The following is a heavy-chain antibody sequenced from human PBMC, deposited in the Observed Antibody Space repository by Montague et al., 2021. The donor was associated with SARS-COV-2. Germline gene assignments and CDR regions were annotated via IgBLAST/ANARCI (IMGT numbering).Heavy chain of an antibody. V-gene: IGHV3-53*01. CDR2: FYIGSST. J-gene: IGHJ4*02. CDR1: GFYVSSNY. D-gene: IGHD1-1*01. Sequence: SLRLSCAASGFYVSSNYLCWVRQAPGKGVEWVPVFYIGSSTYYADSVKGRFTISRDNSKNTLYLQMNSLRAEDTAVYYCARERGGYGYFDYWGQGTLVTVSS. CDR3: ARERGGYGYFDY.